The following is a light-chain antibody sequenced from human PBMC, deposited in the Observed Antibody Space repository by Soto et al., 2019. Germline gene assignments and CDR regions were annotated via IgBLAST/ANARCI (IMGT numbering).Light chain of an antibody. V-gene: IGKV3-20*01. Sequence: EIVLTQSPGTLSLSPGERATLSCRASQSVSYYLAWYQQKPGQAPRLLIYDASSRATGVPDRFSGSGSGTDFTLTISRLEPEDFAVYYCQHCLPYGDSPPLTFGGGTKVEIK. CDR1: QSVSYY. CDR2: DAS. J-gene: IGKJ4*01. CDR3: QHCLPYGDSPPLT.